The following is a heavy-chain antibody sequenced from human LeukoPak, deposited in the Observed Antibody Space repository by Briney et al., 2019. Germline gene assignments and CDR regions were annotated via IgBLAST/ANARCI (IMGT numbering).Heavy chain of an antibody. V-gene: IGHV4-59*01. J-gene: IGHJ4*02. D-gene: IGHD1/OR15-1a*01. Sequence: SETLSLTCTVSGDSINNYYWNWIRHSPGKGLEWIGYISYTGNTNYNPSLKSRVTISADTSKNQFSLTLGSVTAADTAVYYCARGRISLSHGEQHYWGQGTLVTVSS. CDR3: ARGRISLSHGEQHY. CDR1: GDSINNYY. CDR2: ISYTGNT.